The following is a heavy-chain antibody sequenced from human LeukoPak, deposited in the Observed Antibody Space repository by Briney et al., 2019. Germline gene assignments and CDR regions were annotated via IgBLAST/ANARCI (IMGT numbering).Heavy chain of an antibody. D-gene: IGHD5-18*01. Sequence: QSGGSLRLSCAASGFTLSSYAMSWVRQAPGKGLEWVANIKKDGSEKYYVDPVKGRFTISRDNAKTSLYLQMNSLRAEDTAVYYCARDLSGVAGYTYGRGIDYWGQGTLVTVSS. CDR2: IKKDGSEK. J-gene: IGHJ4*02. CDR1: GFTLSSYA. CDR3: ARDLSGVAGYTYGRGIDY. V-gene: IGHV3-7*01.